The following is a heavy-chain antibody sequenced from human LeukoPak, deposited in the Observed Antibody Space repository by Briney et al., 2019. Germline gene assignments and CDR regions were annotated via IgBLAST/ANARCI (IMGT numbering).Heavy chain of an antibody. CDR3: AREGYCSGGSYYSDGYYYYGMDV. D-gene: IGHD2-15*01. Sequence: GASVKVSCKASGYTFTSYGISWVRQAPGQGLEWMGWISAYNGNTNYAQKLQGRVTMITATSTSTASMELRSLRSDDTAVYYCAREGYCSGGSYYSDGYYYYGMDVWGKGTTVTVSS. CDR2: ISAYNGNT. J-gene: IGHJ6*04. V-gene: IGHV1-18*04. CDR1: GYTFTSYG.